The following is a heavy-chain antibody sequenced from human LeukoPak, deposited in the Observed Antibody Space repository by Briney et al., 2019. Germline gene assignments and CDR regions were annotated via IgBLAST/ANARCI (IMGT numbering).Heavy chain of an antibody. CDR3: ARIVGATNEGY. CDR1: GGSFSGYY. D-gene: IGHD1-26*01. CDR2: INHSGST. Sequence: PSETLSLTCAVYGGSFSGYYWSWIRQPPGKGLEWIGEINHSGSTNYNPSLKSRVTISVDTSKNQFSLKLSSVTAADTAVYYCARIVGATNEGYWGQGTLVTVSS. J-gene: IGHJ4*02. V-gene: IGHV4-34*01.